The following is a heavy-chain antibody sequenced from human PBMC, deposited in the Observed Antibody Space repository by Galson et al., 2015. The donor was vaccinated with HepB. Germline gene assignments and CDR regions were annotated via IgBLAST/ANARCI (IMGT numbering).Heavy chain of an antibody. D-gene: IGHD3-22*01. CDR2: ISGSGGST. J-gene: IGHJ3*02. CDR1: GFTFSSYA. Sequence: SLRLSCAASGFTFSSYAMSWVRQAPGKGLEWVSAISGSGGSTYHADSVKGRFTISRDNSKNTLYLQMNSLRAEDTAVYYCAKGEYYYDSSTRAFDIWGQGTMVTVSS. CDR3: AKGEYYYDSSTRAFDI. V-gene: IGHV3-23*01.